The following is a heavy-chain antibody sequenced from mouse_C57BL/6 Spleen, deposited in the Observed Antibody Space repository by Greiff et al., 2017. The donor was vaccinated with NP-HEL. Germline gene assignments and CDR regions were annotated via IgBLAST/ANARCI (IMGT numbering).Heavy chain of an antibody. J-gene: IGHJ4*01. V-gene: IGHV1-72*01. D-gene: IGHD2-3*01. Sequence: QVHMKQSGAELVKPGASVKLSCKASGYTFTSYWMHWVKQRPGRGLEWIGRIDPNSGGTKYNEKFKSKATLTVDKPSSTAYSQISSLTSEDSAVYYCARGDGYYEGAMDYWGQGTSVTVSS. CDR2: IDPNSGGT. CDR3: ARGDGYYEGAMDY. CDR1: GYTFTSYW.